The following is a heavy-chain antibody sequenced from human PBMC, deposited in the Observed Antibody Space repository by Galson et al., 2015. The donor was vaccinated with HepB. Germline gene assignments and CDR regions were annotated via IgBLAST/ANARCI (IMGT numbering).Heavy chain of an antibody. CDR1: GFSFNNYA. CDR2: ISGSGGST. J-gene: IGHJ4*02. D-gene: IGHD1-14*01. V-gene: IGHV3-23*01. CDR3: ATREPDY. Sequence: CAASGFSFNNYAMTWVRQAPGKGLEWVSAISGSGGSTYYADSVKGRFTISRDNSKNTLYLQMNSLRAEDTAVYYCATREPDYWGQGTLVTVSS.